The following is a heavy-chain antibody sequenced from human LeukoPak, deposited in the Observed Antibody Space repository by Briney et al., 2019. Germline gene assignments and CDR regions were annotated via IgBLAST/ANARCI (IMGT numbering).Heavy chain of an antibody. CDR1: GFTFSSYA. J-gene: IGHJ6*02. CDR2: ISYDGSNK. Sequence: GGSLRLSCAASGFTFSSYAMHWVRQAPGKGLEWVAVISYDGSNKYYADSVKGRFTISRDNSKNTLYLQMNSLRAEDTAVYYCARDHCSSTSCYTDLIAYYGMDVWGQGTTVTVSS. V-gene: IGHV3-30-3*01. CDR3: ARDHCSSTSCYTDLIAYYGMDV. D-gene: IGHD2-2*02.